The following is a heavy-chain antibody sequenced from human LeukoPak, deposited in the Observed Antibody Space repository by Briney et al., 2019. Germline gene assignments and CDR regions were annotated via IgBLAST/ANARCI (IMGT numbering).Heavy chain of an antibody. Sequence: GRSLRLSCAASGFTFSSYSMNWVRQAPGKGLEWVSYISSSSSTIYYADSVKGRFTISRDNAKNSLYLQMNSLRAEDTAVYYCARGGSSETRGNWFDPWGQGTLVTVSS. V-gene: IGHV3-48*04. J-gene: IGHJ5*02. CDR1: GFTFSSYS. D-gene: IGHD2-2*01. CDR3: ARGGSSETRGNWFDP. CDR2: ISSSSSTI.